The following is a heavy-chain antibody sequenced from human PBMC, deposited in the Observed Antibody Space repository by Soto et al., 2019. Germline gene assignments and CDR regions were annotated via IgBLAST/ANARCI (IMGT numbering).Heavy chain of an antibody. Sequence: GASVKVSCKASGYTFTGYYMHWVRQAPGQGLEWMGWINPNSGGTNYAQKFQGWVTMTRDTSISTAYMELSRLRSDDTAVYYCARVSGYGSGSYRFDPWGQGTLVTVSS. CDR1: GYTFTGYY. CDR3: ARVSGYGSGSYRFDP. D-gene: IGHD3-10*01. V-gene: IGHV1-2*04. J-gene: IGHJ5*02. CDR2: INPNSGGT.